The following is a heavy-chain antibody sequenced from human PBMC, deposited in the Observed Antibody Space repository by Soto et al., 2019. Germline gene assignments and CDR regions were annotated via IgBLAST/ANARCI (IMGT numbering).Heavy chain of an antibody. CDR3: ARDKGTRSTYYYYYGMDV. CDR2: IIPIFGTA. D-gene: IGHD1-7*01. V-gene: IGHV1-69*13. J-gene: IGHJ6*02. CDR1: GGTFSSYA. Sequence: SVKVSCKASGGTFSSYAISWVRQAPGQGLEWMGGIIPIFGTANYAQKFQGRVTITADESTSTAYMELSSLRSEDTAVYYCARDKGTRSTYYYYYGMDVWGQGTTVTVSS.